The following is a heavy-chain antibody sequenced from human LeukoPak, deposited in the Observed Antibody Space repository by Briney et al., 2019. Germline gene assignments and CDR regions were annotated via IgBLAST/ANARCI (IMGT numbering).Heavy chain of an antibody. D-gene: IGHD3-3*01. CDR3: ARRRYDFWSGSPLDY. J-gene: IGHJ4*02. CDR2: IYHSGST. V-gene: IGHV4-38-2*01. Sequence: SETLSLTCAVSGSSISNGYYWDWIRQPPGKGLEWIGSIYHSGSTYYNTSLKGRVTISLDMSKNQFSLRLRSVTAADTAMYYCARRRYDFWSGSPLDYWGRGTLVTASS. CDR1: GSSISNGYY.